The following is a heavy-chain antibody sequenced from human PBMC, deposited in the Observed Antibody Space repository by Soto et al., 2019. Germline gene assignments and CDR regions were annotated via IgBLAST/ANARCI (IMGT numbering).Heavy chain of an antibody. V-gene: IGHV3-64*04. CDR1: GFTFSSYA. D-gene: IGHD3-16*02. CDR2: ISSNGGST. CDR3: AKAKCYTTAFYVPDS. J-gene: IGHJ5*01. Sequence: GGSLRLSCSASGFTFSSYAMHWVRQAPGKGLEYVSAISSNGGSTYYADSVKGRFTISRDNPKNTLYLQMNSLRAEDTALYYCAKAKCYTTAFYVPDSWGQGTLVTVSS.